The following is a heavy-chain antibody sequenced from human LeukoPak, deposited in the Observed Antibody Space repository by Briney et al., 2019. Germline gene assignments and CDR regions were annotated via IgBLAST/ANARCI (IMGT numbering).Heavy chain of an antibody. D-gene: IGHD4-17*01. Sequence: GGSLRLSCAASGFTFSSYWMHWVRQAPGKGLVWVSRINTDGSSTSYADSVKGRFTISRDNSKNTLYLQMNSLRAEDTAVYYCARAGLATVTTNYFDCWGQGTLVTVSS. J-gene: IGHJ4*02. CDR3: ARAGLATVTTNYFDC. V-gene: IGHV3-74*01. CDR1: GFTFSSYW. CDR2: INTDGSST.